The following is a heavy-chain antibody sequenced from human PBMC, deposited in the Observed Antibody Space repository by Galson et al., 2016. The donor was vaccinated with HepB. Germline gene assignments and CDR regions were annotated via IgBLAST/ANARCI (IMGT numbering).Heavy chain of an antibody. CDR3: AKRGLGPPGAYFDY. D-gene: IGHD3-16*01. V-gene: IGHV3-9*01. Sequence: SLRLSCAASGFTFDDYAMHWVRQAPGKGLEWVSGISWNSVTIGYADSVKGRFTISRDNAKNSLYLQVTSLRPEDTALYYCAKRGLGPPGAYFDYWGQGTRVTVSS. CDR1: GFTFDDYA. J-gene: IGHJ4*02. CDR2: ISWNSVTI.